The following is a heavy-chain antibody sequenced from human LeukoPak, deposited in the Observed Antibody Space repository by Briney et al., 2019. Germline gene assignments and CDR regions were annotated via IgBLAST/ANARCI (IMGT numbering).Heavy chain of an antibody. CDR2: IYTSGST. CDR1: GGSISSGSYY. J-gene: IGHJ4*02. V-gene: IGHV4-61*02. CDR3: ARGYALGPYYFDY. D-gene: IGHD5-12*01. Sequence: SETLSLTCTVSGGSISSGSYYWSWIRQPAGKGLEWIGRIYTSGSTNYNPSLKSRVTISVDTSKNQFSLKLSSVTAADTAVYYCARGYALGPYYFDYWGQETLVTVSS.